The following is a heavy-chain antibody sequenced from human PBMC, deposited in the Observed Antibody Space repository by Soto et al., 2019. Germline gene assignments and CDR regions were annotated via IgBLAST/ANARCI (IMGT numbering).Heavy chain of an antibody. J-gene: IGHJ5*02. D-gene: IGHD3-10*01. CDR1: GGTFSSYA. CDR3: ARGTYHFGSGSYGNWFDP. V-gene: IGHV1-69*13. Sequence: GASVKVSCKASGGTFSSYAISWVRQAPGQGLEGMGGIIPIFGTANYAQKFQGRVTITADESTSTAYMELSSLRSENTAVYYCARGTYHFGSGSYGNWFDPWGQGTLVTVSS. CDR2: IIPIFGTA.